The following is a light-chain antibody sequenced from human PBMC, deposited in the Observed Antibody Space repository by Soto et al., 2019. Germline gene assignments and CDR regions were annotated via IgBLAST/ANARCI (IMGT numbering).Light chain of an antibody. CDR2: SNN. J-gene: IGLJ1*01. CDR3: AAWYDRLNGPV. CDR1: SSNIGSNS. V-gene: IGLV1-44*01. Sequence: QSVLTQPPSASGTPGQRVSISCSGSSSNIGSNSVNWYQQLPGTAPKLLIYSNNQRPSGIPDRISGSKSGTSAALAISGLQSEDEADYSCAAWYDRLNGPVFGTGTELTVL.